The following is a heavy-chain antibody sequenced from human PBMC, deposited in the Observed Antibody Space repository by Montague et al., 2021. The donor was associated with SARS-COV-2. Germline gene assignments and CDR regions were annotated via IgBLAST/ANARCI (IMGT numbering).Heavy chain of an antibody. V-gene: IGHV4-31*03. Sequence: TLSLTCTVSGGSISSGGYYWSWIRQHPGKGLEWIGYIYYSGSTYYNPSLKSRFTISVDTSKNQSSLKLSSVTAADTAVYYCARASGKKTIFGVVISYFDYWGQGTLVTVSS. CDR2: IYYSGST. D-gene: IGHD3-3*01. CDR1: GGSISSGGYY. J-gene: IGHJ4*02. CDR3: ARASGKKTIFGVVISYFDY.